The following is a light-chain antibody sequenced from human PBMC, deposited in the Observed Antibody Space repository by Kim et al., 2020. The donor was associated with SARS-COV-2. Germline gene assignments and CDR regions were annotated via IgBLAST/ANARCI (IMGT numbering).Light chain of an antibody. J-gene: IGLJ3*02. CDR1: TSNVAVNN. V-gene: IGLV1-47*01. Sequence: GRRLTISFSGSTSNVAVNNVYWYQQLPGTAPRLRIYKNNQRPSRVPDRFSASKSGTSASLAISGLRSEDEADYYCAGWDDRLSGPVFGGGTQLTVL. CDR3: AGWDDRLSGPV. CDR2: KNN.